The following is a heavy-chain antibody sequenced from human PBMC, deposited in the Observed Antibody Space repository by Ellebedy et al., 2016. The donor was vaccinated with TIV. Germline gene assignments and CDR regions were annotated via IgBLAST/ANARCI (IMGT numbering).Heavy chain of an antibody. CDR2: VTYSGRT. V-gene: IGHV4-59*01. CDR1: GGSISSGY. Sequence: MPSETLSLTCTVYGGSISSGYWSWIRQPPGKGLEWIGYVTYSGRTNYSPSLKSRVTISSDTSKNQFSLNLTSVTAADTAVYYCARTVAVADTLGYFQYWGQGTLVTVSS. J-gene: IGHJ4*02. D-gene: IGHD6-19*01. CDR3: ARTVAVADTLGYFQY.